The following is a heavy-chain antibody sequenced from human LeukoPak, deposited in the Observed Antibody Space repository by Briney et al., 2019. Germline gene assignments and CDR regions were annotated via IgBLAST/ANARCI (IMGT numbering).Heavy chain of an antibody. D-gene: IGHD3-10*01. CDR2: ISSSSSTI. Sequence: GGSLRLSCAASGFTFSSYSMNWVRQAPGKGLEWVSYISSSSSTIYYADSVKGRFTISRDNAKNSLYLQMNSLRAEDTAVYYXAXXXYXXGSXSYYXPHGYYYYYMDVWGKGTTVTVSS. V-gene: IGHV3-48*01. J-gene: IGHJ6*03. CDR3: AXXXYXXGSXSYYXPHGYYYYYMDV. CDR1: GFTFSSYS.